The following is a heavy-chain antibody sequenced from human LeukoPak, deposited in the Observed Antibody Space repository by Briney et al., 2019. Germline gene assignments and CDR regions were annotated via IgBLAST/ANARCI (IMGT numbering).Heavy chain of an antibody. Sequence: GGSLRLSCAASGFIFSNYWMHWDRQAPGTGLGWVSGINSDGSHTTYADTVKGRFIISRDNAKNTLYLEMSSLRAEDTAVYYCARRDHYYDSSGYLIEYFQHWGQGTLFTVSS. D-gene: IGHD3-22*01. CDR3: ARRDHYYDSSGYLIEYFQH. CDR1: GFIFSNYW. V-gene: IGHV3-74*01. J-gene: IGHJ1*01. CDR2: INSDGSHT.